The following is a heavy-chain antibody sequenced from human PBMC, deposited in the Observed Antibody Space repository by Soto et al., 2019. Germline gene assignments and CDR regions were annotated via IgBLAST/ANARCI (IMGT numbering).Heavy chain of an antibody. D-gene: IGHD2-2*01. V-gene: IGHV4-59*01. J-gene: IGHJ3*02. CDR2: VHYSGST. CDR3: ARVNQLAPKRNAFDI. CDR1: GDSITSFF. Sequence: PSETLSLTCTVSGDSITSFFWSWVRQPPGKGLEWIGYVHYSGSTNYNPSLKSRLTMSVDTSKNHFSLRLDSVTAADTAVYYCARVNQLAPKRNAFDIWGQGTMVTVSS.